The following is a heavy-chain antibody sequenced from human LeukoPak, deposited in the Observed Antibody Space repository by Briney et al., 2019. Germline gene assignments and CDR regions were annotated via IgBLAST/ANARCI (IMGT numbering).Heavy chain of an antibody. Sequence: RASVKVSCKASGYTFTGYYMHWVRQAPGQGLEWMGWINPNSGGTNYAQKFQGRVTMTRDTSISTAYMELSRLRSDDTAVYYCARDKEVVAAKVAFDIWGQGTMVTVSS. V-gene: IGHV1-2*02. CDR2: INPNSGGT. CDR1: GYTFTGYY. J-gene: IGHJ3*02. D-gene: IGHD2-15*01. CDR3: ARDKEVVAAKVAFDI.